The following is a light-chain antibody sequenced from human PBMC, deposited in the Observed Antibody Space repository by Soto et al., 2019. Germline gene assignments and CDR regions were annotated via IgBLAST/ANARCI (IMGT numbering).Light chain of an antibody. Sequence: QSALTQPPSASGSPGQSVTISFTGTSSDDGGYNYVSWYQQHPGKAPKFLIFEVSRPPSGVPDRFSGSKSGNTASLTVSGLQADDEADYYCSSYAGSNNPVIFGGGTKLTVL. V-gene: IGLV2-8*01. CDR1: SSDDGGYNY. J-gene: IGLJ2*01. CDR2: EVS. CDR3: SSYAGSNNPVI.